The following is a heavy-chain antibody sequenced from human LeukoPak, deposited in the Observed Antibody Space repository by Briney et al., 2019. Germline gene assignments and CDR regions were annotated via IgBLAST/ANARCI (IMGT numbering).Heavy chain of an antibody. CDR3: ARGRITMVRGVRRYYGMDV. CDR2: INHSGST. D-gene: IGHD3-10*01. Sequence: SETLSLTCAVYGGSFSGYYWSWIRQPPGKGLEWIGEINHSGSTNYNPSLKSRVTISVDTSKNQFSLKLSSVTAADTAVYYCARGRITMVRGVRRYYGMDVWGKGTTVTVPS. CDR1: GGSFSGYY. V-gene: IGHV4-34*01. J-gene: IGHJ6*04.